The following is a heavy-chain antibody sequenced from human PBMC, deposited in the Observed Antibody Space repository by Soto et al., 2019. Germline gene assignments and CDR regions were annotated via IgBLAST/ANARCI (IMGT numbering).Heavy chain of an antibody. CDR2: IYHSGTT. CDR1: GDSIINGYY. CDR3: ARGVPAPANEIYFFYYGIDV. J-gene: IGHJ6*02. D-gene: IGHD2-2*01. V-gene: IGHV4-38-2*02. Sequence: KTSETLSLTCSVSGDSIINGYYWAWIRQPPGKGLEWIGSIYHSGTTYYNPSLKSRVTISVDTSKNQFSLRLRSVSAADTAVYYCARGVPAPANEIYFFYYGIDVWGQGTTVTVSS.